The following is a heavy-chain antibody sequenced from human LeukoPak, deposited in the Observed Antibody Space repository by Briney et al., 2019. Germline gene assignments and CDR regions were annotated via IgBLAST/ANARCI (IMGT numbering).Heavy chain of an antibody. CDR2: SNPNSGGT. CDR1: GYTLAGYY. D-gene: IGHD6-19*01. Sequence: SSVTVSCKPSGYTLAGYYMHWVRQAPVQGREWMGQSNPNSGGTNYAQKVQGTLTMTRDTSVSTAYVELSRLRSDDTAVYYCARELIAVAGCFDYWGQGTLVTVSS. CDR3: ARELIAVAGCFDY. V-gene: IGHV1-2*06. J-gene: IGHJ4*02.